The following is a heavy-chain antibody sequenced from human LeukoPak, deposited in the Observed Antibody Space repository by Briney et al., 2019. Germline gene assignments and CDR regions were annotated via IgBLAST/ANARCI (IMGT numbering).Heavy chain of an antibody. CDR2: ISSSSYI. V-gene: IGHV3-21*01. CDR3: ARDADATSYAPGY. Sequence: PGGSLRLSCAASGFTFSSYSMNWVRQAPGKGLEWVSSISSSSYIYYADSVKGRFTISRDNAKNSLYLQMNSLRAEDTAVYYCARDADATSYAPGYWGQGTLVTVSS. D-gene: IGHD2-2*01. CDR1: GFTFSSYS. J-gene: IGHJ4*02.